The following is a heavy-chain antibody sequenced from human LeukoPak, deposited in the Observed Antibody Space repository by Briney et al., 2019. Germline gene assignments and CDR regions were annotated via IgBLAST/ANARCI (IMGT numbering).Heavy chain of an antibody. J-gene: IGHJ4*02. Sequence: SVKVSCKASGGTFYSYAINWVRQAPGQGLEWMGGIIPIFGTANYAQKFQGRVTITTDETTRTAYMELSSLRSEDTAVYYCAREETSYGSGSHYIGGKPLDYWGQGTQVTVSS. CDR2: IIPIFGTA. CDR3: AREETSYGSGSHYIGGKPLDY. D-gene: IGHD3-10*01. V-gene: IGHV1-69*05. CDR1: GGTFYSYA.